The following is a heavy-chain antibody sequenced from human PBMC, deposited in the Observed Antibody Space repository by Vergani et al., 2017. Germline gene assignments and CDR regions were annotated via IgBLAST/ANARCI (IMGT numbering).Heavy chain of an antibody. J-gene: IGHJ5*01. Sequence: EVQLVESGGGLIHPGGSLRLSCEGSGFSFSGYWMHWVRQSPEKGLVWVSRIKSEGSKTNYAESVKGRFTISRDNAKNTLYLEMNSLRGDDTAIYYCVRARCSGPCFMSNWFDSWGQGTLVTVSS. V-gene: IGHV3-74*01. CDR3: VRARCSGPCFMSNWFDS. CDR2: IKSEGSKT. D-gene: IGHD5-12*01. CDR1: GFSFSGYW.